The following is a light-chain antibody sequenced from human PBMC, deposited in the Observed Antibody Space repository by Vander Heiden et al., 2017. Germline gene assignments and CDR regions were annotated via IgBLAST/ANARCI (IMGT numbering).Light chain of an antibody. CDR1: QSIVNW. V-gene: IGKV1-5*03. Sequence: DIQFTQSPSTLSASAGDRVTITCRASQSIVNWLAWYQQKPGKAPKVLIYQASRLQRGVSSRFSGGGSGTDFTLTISSLQPEDFATYDCQQYNTPHYTFGQGTKVEI. CDR3: QQYNTPHYT. J-gene: IGKJ2*01. CDR2: QAS.